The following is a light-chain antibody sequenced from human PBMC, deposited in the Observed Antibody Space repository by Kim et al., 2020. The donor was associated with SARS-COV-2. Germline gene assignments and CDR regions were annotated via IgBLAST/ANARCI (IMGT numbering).Light chain of an antibody. CDR2: GAS. CDR3: QQYKNWPPGYT. V-gene: IGKV3-15*01. J-gene: IGKJ2*01. Sequence: SPGETATLSCRASQSVINNLAWYQQRPGQAPRLLIYGASTRATGISDRFSGSGTGTEFTLTISSLQSEDFAVYYCQQYKNWPPGYTFGQGTKLEI. CDR1: QSVINN.